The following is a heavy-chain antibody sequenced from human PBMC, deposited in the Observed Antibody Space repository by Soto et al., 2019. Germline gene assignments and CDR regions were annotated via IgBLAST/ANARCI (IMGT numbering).Heavy chain of an antibody. Sequence: FSCKASGYTFTRYTVHWVRQAPGQGLEWMAMINPSGGSTYYVKTFEGRVTLTSDTSTSTVFMELSSLRSEDTAVYYCARMKGGGSEYFFDYWGQGTLVTVSS. J-gene: IGHJ4*02. CDR1: GYTFTRYT. CDR2: INPSGGST. D-gene: IGHD2-15*01. CDR3: ARMKGGGSEYFFDY. V-gene: IGHV1-46*01.